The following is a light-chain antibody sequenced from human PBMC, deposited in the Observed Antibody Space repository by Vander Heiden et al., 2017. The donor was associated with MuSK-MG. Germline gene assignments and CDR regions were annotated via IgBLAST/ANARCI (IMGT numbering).Light chain of an antibody. CDR1: QSVSSSY. CDR2: GAS. Sequence: EIVLTKSPGTLSLSPGERATLSCRASQSVSSSYLAWYQQKPGQAPRLLIYGASSSANGIPDMFSGSGSGTDFTLTSSRREPEDFAVYYEQYYSNSLTFGPGTKVEIK. V-gene: IGKV3-20*01. J-gene: IGKJ1*01. CDR3: QYYSNSLT.